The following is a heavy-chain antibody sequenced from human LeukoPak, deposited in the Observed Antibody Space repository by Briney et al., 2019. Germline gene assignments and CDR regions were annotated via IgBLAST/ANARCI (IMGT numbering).Heavy chain of an antibody. Sequence: SETLSLACAVYGGSFSGYYWSWIRQPPGKGLEWIGEINHSGSTNYNPSLNSRVTISVDTSKNQFSLKLSSVTAADTAVYYCARGLVGYCSSTSCSHRPSLSMDVWGKGTTVTVSS. J-gene: IGHJ6*03. CDR2: INHSGST. V-gene: IGHV4-34*01. D-gene: IGHD2-2*01. CDR3: ARGLVGYCSSTSCSHRPSLSMDV. CDR1: GGSFSGYY.